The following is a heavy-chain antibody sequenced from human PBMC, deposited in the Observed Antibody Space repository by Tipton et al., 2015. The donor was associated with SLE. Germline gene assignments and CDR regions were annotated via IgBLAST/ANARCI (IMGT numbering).Heavy chain of an antibody. Sequence: QLVQSGAEVKKPGESLKISCKGSGYSFTSYWIGWVRQMPGKGLEWRGIIYPGDSDTRYSPSFQGQVTISADKSISTAYLQWSSLKASDTAIYYCARHGGDVPMTTVTIIGYFDLWGRGTLVTVSS. CDR1: GYSFTSYW. CDR3: ARHGGDVPMTTVTIIGYFDL. CDR2: IYPGDSDT. D-gene: IGHD4-11*01. V-gene: IGHV5-51*01. J-gene: IGHJ2*01.